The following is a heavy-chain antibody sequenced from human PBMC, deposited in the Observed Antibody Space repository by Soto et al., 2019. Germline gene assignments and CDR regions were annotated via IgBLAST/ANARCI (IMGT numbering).Heavy chain of an antibody. J-gene: IGHJ4*02. CDR2: ISPMFGAA. CDR3: AREVQVHTPAFGY. Sequence: QVQLVQSGAEMKKPGSSVKVSCQSSGGTFNTYAMNWVRQAPGQGPEWMGDISPMFGAANYAPKFQGRVTITADDSTGTSYMQSSSLTSEDTSLYFCAREVQVHTPAFGYWGQGTLVTVSS. V-gene: IGHV1-69*19. CDR1: GGTFNTYA. D-gene: IGHD3-10*01.